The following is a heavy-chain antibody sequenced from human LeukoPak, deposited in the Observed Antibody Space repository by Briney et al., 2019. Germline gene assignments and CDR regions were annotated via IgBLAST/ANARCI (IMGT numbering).Heavy chain of an antibody. CDR3: AKVQTYYYDRGAFDI. D-gene: IGHD3-22*01. J-gene: IGHJ3*02. Sequence: GASVKVSCKASGYTFTSYDINWVRQATGQGLEWMGWMNPNSGNTGYAQKFQGRVTITRNTSISTAYMELSSLRSEDTAVYYCAKVQTYYYDRGAFDIWGQGTMVTVSS. CDR1: GYTFTSYD. CDR2: MNPNSGNT. V-gene: IGHV1-8*03.